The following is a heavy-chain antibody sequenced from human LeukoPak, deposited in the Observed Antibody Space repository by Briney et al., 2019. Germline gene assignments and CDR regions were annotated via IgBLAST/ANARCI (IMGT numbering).Heavy chain of an antibody. CDR2: IYSGGTT. D-gene: IGHD3-10*01. V-gene: IGHV3-53*01. Sequence: PGGSLRLSCAASGFTVSSNYISWVRQAPGKGLEWVSVIYSGGTTYYADSVKGRFTISRDTSKNTLYLQINSLRAEDTAVYYCARDRAPPTSWYFDLWGRGTLVTVSS. CDR3: ARDRAPPTSWYFDL. CDR1: GFTVSSNY. J-gene: IGHJ2*01.